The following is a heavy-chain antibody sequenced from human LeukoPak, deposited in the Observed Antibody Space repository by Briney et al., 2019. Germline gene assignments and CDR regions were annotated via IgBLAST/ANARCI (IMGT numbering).Heavy chain of an antibody. D-gene: IGHD3-10*01. J-gene: IGHJ3*02. CDR2: INHSGST. CDR3: AREVNYYGSGTYIAFDI. Sequence: SETLSLTCAVYGGSFSGYYWSWIRQPPGKGLEWIGEINHSGSTNYNPSLKSRVTISVDTSKNQFSLKLSSVTAADTAVYYCAREVNYYGSGTYIAFDIWGQGTMVTVSS. CDR1: GGSFSGYY. V-gene: IGHV4-34*01.